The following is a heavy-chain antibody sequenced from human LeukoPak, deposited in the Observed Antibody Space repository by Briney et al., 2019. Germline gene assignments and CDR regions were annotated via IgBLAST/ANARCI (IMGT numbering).Heavy chain of an antibody. V-gene: IGHV3-11*04. CDR1: GFTFSDFN. CDR2: ISRSGSTK. J-gene: IGHJ4*02. D-gene: IGHD1-26*01. Sequence: GGSLRLSCAASGFTFSDFNMRWIRQAPGKGLEWVSSISRSGSTKYYADSVKGRFTISRDNAKKSLYLQMNSLRVEDTGVYYCASWGEGALDNWGQGTLVTVSS. CDR3: ASWGEGALDN.